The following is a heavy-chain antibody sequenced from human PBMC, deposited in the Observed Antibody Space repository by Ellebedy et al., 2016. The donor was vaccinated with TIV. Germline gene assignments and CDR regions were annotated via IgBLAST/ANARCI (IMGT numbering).Heavy chain of an antibody. CDR2: IHYNGST. CDR3: ARFPLKWYIDH. D-gene: IGHD1-14*01. J-gene: IGHJ4*02. Sequence: MPSETLSLTCTVSGAYIDTYFLAWIRQPPGQALEWIGYIHYNGSTTYNPSLKSRVSMSVDTSTNQFSLKLTSVTAADTAVYSCARFPLKWYIDHWGRGILVTVSS. CDR1: GAYIDTYF. V-gene: IGHV4-59*12.